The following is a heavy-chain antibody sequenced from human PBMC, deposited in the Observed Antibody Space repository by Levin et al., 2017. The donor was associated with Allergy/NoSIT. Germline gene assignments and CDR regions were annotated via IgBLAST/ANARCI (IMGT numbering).Heavy chain of an antibody. J-gene: IGHJ4*02. CDR1: GYAFKYYG. CDR2: VSPYDGKI. CDR3: ARDRDGGRKADFDN. Sequence: PRASVKVSCKASGYAFKYYGITWVRQAPGQGLEWMGWVSPYDGKIIYAQKFQDRLSMTTDAPTTTVHMELRSLRSEDTAIYYCARDRDGGRKADFDNWGQGTLVTVSS. V-gene: IGHV1-18*01. D-gene: IGHD6-19*01.